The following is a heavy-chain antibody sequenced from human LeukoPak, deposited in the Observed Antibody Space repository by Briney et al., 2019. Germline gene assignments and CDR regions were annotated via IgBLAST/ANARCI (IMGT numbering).Heavy chain of an antibody. Sequence: GGSLRLSCAASGFMFSSYAMTWVRQAPGKGLEWLSTISGSGDRTFDADSVKGRFTISRDNSKNTVYLQMNRLRAEDTAVYYCAKEATPYSWGQGTLVTVSS. CDR2: ISGSGDRT. CDR3: AKEATPYS. J-gene: IGHJ4*02. D-gene: IGHD2-15*01. V-gene: IGHV3-23*01. CDR1: GFMFSSYA.